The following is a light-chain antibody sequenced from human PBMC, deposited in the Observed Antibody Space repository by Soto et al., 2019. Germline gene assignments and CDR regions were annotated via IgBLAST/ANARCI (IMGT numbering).Light chain of an antibody. CDR2: DVS. V-gene: IGLV2-14*01. Sequence: QSVLTQPASVYGSPGQSITISCTGTSSDVGGYNYVSWYQQHPGKAPKLIIYDVSNRPSGVSNRFSGSKSGDTASLTISGLQAEDEADYYCSSYTSSSTLYVFGTGTKVTVL. CDR1: SSDVGGYNY. J-gene: IGLJ1*01. CDR3: SSYTSSSTLYV.